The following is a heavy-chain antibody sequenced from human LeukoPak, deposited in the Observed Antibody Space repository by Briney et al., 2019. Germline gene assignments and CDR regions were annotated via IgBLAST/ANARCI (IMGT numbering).Heavy chain of an antibody. CDR1: GGSSSGYY. J-gene: IGHJ4*02. Sequence: PSETLSLTCAVYGGSSSGYYWSWIRQPPGKGLEWIGEINHSGSTNYNPSLKSRVTISVDTSKNQFSLKLSSVTAADTAVYYCARSRAQNRIAAAGGDYWGQGTLVTVSS. V-gene: IGHV4-34*01. CDR3: ARSRAQNRIAAAGGDY. CDR2: INHSGST. D-gene: IGHD6-13*01.